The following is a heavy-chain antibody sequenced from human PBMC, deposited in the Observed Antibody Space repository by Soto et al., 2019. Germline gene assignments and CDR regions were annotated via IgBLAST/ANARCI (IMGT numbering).Heavy chain of an antibody. CDR3: ASQHSRSSPDAFYI. Sequence: PSETLSLTCAVYVGSFSGYYWSCSRQPPGNGLEWIGEINHSGSTNYNPSLKSRVTISVDTSKNKFSLTLSSVTAAATAVYYCASQHSRSSPDAFYIWGPGTMFTVSS. CDR2: INHSGST. J-gene: IGHJ3*02. V-gene: IGHV4-34*01. CDR1: VGSFSGYY. D-gene: IGHD6-13*01.